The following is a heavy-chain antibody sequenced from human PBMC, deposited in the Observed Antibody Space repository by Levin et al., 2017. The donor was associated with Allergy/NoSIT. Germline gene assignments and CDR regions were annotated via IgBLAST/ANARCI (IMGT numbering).Heavy chain of an antibody. J-gene: IGHJ4*02. Sequence: GGSLRLSCSASGFSFGGYAVTWVRQAPGKGLEWVGFIRSNDYGETTEYAASVKGRFALSRDDSNSIAYLQMNSLKTEDTAVYYCSNYAAGAWDNWGQGTLVTVSS. CDR2: IRSNDYGETT. CDR3: SNYAAGAWDN. D-gene: IGHD6-19*01. V-gene: IGHV3-49*04. CDR1: GFSFGGYA.